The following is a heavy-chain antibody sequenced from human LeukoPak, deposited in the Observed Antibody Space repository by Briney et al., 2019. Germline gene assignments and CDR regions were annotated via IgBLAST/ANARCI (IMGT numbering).Heavy chain of an antibody. CDR2: IKTDGRTT. D-gene: IGHD5-18*01. CDR1: GMTFSDHW. V-gene: IGHV3-74*01. Sequence: GGSLRLSCAASGMTFSDHWMHWVRQVPGKGLVWVSLIKTDGRTTIYADSVKGRFTISRDNGKSTLYLQMNSLRAEDTAIYYCTPGPSYGDEWWGQGTVVTVSS. J-gene: IGHJ1*01. CDR3: TPGPSYGDEW.